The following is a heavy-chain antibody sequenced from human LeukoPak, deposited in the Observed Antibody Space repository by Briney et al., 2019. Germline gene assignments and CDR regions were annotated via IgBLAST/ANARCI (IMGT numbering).Heavy chain of an antibody. D-gene: IGHD3-22*01. Sequence: PGRSLRLSCAASGFTFSSYGMHWVRQAPGKGLEWVAVISYDGSNKYYADSVKGRFTISRDNSKNTLYLQMNSLRAEDTAVYYCAKGLAPLAGWWLLGNDAFDIWGQGTMVTVSS. CDR3: AKGLAPLAGWWLLGNDAFDI. J-gene: IGHJ3*02. CDR2: ISYDGSNK. CDR1: GFTFSSYG. V-gene: IGHV3-30*18.